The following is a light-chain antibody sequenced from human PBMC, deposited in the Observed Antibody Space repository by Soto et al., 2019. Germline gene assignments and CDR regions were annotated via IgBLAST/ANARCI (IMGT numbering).Light chain of an antibody. J-gene: IGKJ3*01. CDR2: LGS. CDR1: QSLLHSNGNHY. V-gene: IGKV2-28*01. CDR3: IQALQAPFT. Sequence: DNVMTQSPLSMPVTPGEPASISCRSSQSLLHSNGNHYLDWYLQKPGQSPQLLIYLGSSRASGVPDRFSGRGSGTDFTLNISRVEADDVGIYYCIQALQAPFTFGPGTRVDIK.